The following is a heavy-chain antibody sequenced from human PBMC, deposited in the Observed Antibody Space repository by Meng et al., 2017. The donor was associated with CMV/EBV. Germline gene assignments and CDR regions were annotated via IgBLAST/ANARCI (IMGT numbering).Heavy chain of an antibody. CDR2: IYYSGST. CDR3: ARQDIVVVPAALPSWFDP. Sequence: SETLSLTCTVSGGSVSSGSYYWSWIRQPPGKGLEWIGYIYYSGSTNYNPSLKSRVTISVDTSKNQFSLKLSSVTAADTAVYYCARQDIVVVPAALPSWFDPWGQGTLVTVSS. V-gene: IGHV4-61*01. D-gene: IGHD2-2*01. J-gene: IGHJ5*02. CDR1: GGSVSSGSYY.